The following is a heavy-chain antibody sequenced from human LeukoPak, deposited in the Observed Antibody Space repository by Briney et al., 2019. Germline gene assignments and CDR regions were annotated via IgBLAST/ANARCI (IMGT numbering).Heavy chain of an antibody. V-gene: IGHV4-38-2*02. CDR2: IYHSGST. CDR3: ARSGVYYYYYMDV. Sequence: LSETLSLTCTVSGYSISSGYYWGWIRQPPGKWLEWIGSIYHSGSTYYNPSLKSQVTISVDTSKNQFSLKLSSVTAADTAVYYCARSGVYYYYYMDVWGKGTTVTVSS. J-gene: IGHJ6*03. CDR1: GYSISSGYY. D-gene: IGHD7-27*01.